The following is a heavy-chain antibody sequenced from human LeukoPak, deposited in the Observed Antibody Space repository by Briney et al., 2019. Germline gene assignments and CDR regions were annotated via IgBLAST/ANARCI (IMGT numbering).Heavy chain of an antibody. J-gene: IGHJ3*01. CDR3: ASGWNHRQGAFDF. CDR2: IYYSGTT. V-gene: IGHV4-39*01. CDR1: GDSISISSYY. Sequence: SETLSLTCTVSGDSISISSYYWAWIRQPPGRGLEWIGNIYYSGTTFYNAPLKSRVTISVDTSKYQFSLKLSSVTAADTSVYYCASGWNHRQGAFDFWGRGTMVTVSS. D-gene: IGHD1-14*01.